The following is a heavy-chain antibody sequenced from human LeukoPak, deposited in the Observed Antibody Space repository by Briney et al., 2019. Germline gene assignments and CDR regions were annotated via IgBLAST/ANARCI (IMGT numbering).Heavy chain of an antibody. Sequence: GGSLRLSCAASGFTFSSYGMDWVRQAPGKGLEWVAFIRFDGGHQYYGDSVKGRFTISRDNSKNTLYLQMNSLRTDDTGIYYCAKDRITGFDNWGQGTLVTVSS. CDR2: IRFDGGHQ. CDR1: GFTFSSYG. D-gene: IGHD3-16*01. CDR3: AKDRITGFDN. V-gene: IGHV3-30*02. J-gene: IGHJ4*02.